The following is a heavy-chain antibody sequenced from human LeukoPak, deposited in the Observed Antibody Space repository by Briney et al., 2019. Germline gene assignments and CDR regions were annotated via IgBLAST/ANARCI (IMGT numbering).Heavy chain of an antibody. D-gene: IGHD4-17*01. J-gene: IGHJ6*03. CDR3: AKTTVTSEDYYYYYMGV. V-gene: IGHV1-18*01. CDR1: GFTFTGYG. CDR2: IITYNGNT. Sequence: ASVKVSCKASGFTFTGYGISWVRQAPGQGLEWMGLIITYNGNTKYAQNLQGRVTMTTDTSTNIAYMEVRSLRSDDTAVYYCAKTTVTSEDYYYYYMGVWGKGTTVTVSS.